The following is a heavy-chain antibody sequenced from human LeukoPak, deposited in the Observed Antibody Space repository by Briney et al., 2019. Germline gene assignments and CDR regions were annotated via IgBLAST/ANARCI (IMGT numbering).Heavy chain of an antibody. Sequence: GGSLRLSCAASGFTFSSSAMSWVRQAPGKGLEWVSGISGSGVGTYYKDSVKGRFTISRDNSKDTLYLQMNSLRAEDTAVYYCAKRAMWDLYWYFDLWGRGTLVTVSS. J-gene: IGHJ2*01. D-gene: IGHD1-26*01. CDR2: ISGSGVGT. V-gene: IGHV3-23*01. CDR1: GFTFSSSA. CDR3: AKRAMWDLYWYFDL.